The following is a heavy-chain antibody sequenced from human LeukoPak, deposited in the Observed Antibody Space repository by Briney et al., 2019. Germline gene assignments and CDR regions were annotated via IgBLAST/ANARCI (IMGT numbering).Heavy chain of an antibody. CDR3: ARGRPPYYYYMDV. J-gene: IGHJ6*03. CDR2: IYYSEST. CDR1: GGSISSYY. V-gene: IGHV4-59*01. Sequence: SETLSLTCTVSGGSISSYYWSWIRQPPGKGLEWIGYIYYSESTNYNPSLKSRVTISVDTSKNQFSLKLSSVTAADTAVYYCARGRPPYYYYMDVWGKGTTVTVSS.